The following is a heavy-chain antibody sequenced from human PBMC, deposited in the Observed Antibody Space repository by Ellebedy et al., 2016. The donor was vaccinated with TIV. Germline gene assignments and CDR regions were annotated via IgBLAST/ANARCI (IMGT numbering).Heavy chain of an antibody. J-gene: IGHJ6*04. Sequence: GGSLRLSXAASGFPFSNHWMNWVRQAPGKGLEWVANIREDGSEKYYVDSVKGRFTISRDNAKNSLYLQMNSLRVEDTGVFFCVRGQGRVWGKGTTVTVSS. CDR1: GFPFSNHW. CDR3: VRGQGRV. CDR2: IREDGSEK. V-gene: IGHV3-7*01.